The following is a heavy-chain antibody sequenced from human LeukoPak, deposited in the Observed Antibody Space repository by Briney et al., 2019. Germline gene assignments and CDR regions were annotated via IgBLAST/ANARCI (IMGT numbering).Heavy chain of an antibody. Sequence: PGGSLRLSCAASGFTFDDYAMHWVRQAPGKGLEWVSGISWNSGSIGYADSVKGRFTISRDNAKNSLYLQMNSLRAEDTAVYYCAKANLGYCSSTSCYTNFDYWGQGTLVTVSS. V-gene: IGHV3-9*01. CDR2: ISWNSGSI. CDR3: AKANLGYCSSTSCYTNFDY. D-gene: IGHD2-2*02. CDR1: GFTFDDYA. J-gene: IGHJ4*02.